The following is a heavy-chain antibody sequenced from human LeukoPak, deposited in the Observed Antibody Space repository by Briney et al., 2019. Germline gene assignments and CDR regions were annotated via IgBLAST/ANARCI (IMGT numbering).Heavy chain of an antibody. V-gene: IGHV4-59*01. J-gene: IGHJ4*02. CDR3: ARGALDY. D-gene: IGHD3-16*01. Sequence: PSETLSLTCTVSGGSISSYYWSWLRQPPGKGLEWIGYIYYSGSTNYNPSLKSRVIISVDTSKNQFSLKLSSVTAADTAVYYCARGALDYWGQGTLVTVSS. CDR1: GGSISSYY. CDR2: IYYSGST.